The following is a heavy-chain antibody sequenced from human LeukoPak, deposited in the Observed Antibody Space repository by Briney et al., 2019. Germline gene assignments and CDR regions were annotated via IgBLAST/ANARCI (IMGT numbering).Heavy chain of an antibody. CDR3: ARGQPLWFGEVGLFDP. J-gene: IGHJ5*02. V-gene: IGHV1-8*01. CDR2: MNPNSGNT. CDR1: GYTFTSYD. D-gene: IGHD3-10*01. Sequence: GASVKVSCKASGYTFTSYDINWVRQATGQGLEWMGWMNPNSGNTGYAQKFQGRVTMTRNTSISTAYMELSSLRSEDTAVYYCARGQPLWFGEVGLFDPWGQGTLVTVSS.